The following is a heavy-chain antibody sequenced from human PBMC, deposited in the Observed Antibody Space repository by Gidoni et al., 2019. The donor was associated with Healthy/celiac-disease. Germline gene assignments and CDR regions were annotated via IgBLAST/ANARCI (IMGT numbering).Heavy chain of an antibody. CDR1: GGSFSGYY. CDR3: ARGFLKTTVAHFDY. Sequence: QVQLPQWGAGLLTPSETLSLTCAVYGGSFSGYYWSWIRQPPGKGLEWIGEINHSGSTNYNPSLKSRVTISVDTSKNQFSRKLSSVTAADTAVYYCARGFLKTTVAHFDYWGQGTLVTVSS. J-gene: IGHJ4*02. V-gene: IGHV4-34*01. CDR2: INHSGST. D-gene: IGHD4-17*01.